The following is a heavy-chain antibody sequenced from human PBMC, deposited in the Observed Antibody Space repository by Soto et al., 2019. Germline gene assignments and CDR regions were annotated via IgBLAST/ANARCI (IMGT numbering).Heavy chain of an antibody. D-gene: IGHD3-10*01. Sequence: QVQLVESGGGVVQPGRSLRLSCAASGFTFSSYDMHWVRQAPGKGLEWVAIIGYHGSNKYYADSVKGRFTISRDNSKNTLYVQMNSLTAEYTAVYYCARDRHYGSGRTSAFDIWGQGTMVTVS. CDR2: IGYHGSNK. J-gene: IGHJ3*02. CDR3: ARDRHYGSGRTSAFDI. CDR1: GFTFSSYD. V-gene: IGHV3-33*01.